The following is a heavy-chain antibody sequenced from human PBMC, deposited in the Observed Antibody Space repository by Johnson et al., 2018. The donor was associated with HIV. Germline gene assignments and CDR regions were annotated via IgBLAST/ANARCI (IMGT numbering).Heavy chain of an antibody. J-gene: IGHJ3*02. D-gene: IGHD3-10*01. V-gene: IGHV3-66*03. CDR2: IYSGGRT. CDR1: GFTVSDNY. Sequence: EQLVESGGGLIQPGGSLRLSCAASGFTVSDNYMTWVRQAPGKGLEWVSVIYSGGRTYYADFVQGRFTISRDNSKNTLYLQMGSLRAEDMAVYYCARVSLYGSGRLDIWGQGTMVTVSS. CDR3: ARVSLYGSGRLDI.